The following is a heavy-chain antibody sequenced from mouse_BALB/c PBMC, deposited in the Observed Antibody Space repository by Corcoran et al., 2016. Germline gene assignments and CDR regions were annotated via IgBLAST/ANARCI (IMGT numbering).Heavy chain of an antibody. D-gene: IGHD1-1*01. J-gene: IGHJ1*01. CDR1: GYSFTSYY. Sequence: QVQLQQSGPELVKPGASVKISCKASGYSFTSYYIPWVKQRPGQGLEWIGWIFPGSGNTKYNEKFKGKATLTADTSSSTAYMQLSSLTSEDSAVYFCARLGYYYGSYWYFDVWGAGTTVTVSS. CDR2: IFPGSGNT. V-gene: IGHV1-66*01. CDR3: ARLGYYYGSYWYFDV.